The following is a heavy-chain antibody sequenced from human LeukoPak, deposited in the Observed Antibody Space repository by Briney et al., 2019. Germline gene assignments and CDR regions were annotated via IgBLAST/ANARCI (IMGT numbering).Heavy chain of an antibody. V-gene: IGHV3-7*01. CDR3: ARDQDYYGSGSYDY. Sequence: PGGSLRLSCAASGFTFSSYWMSWVRQAPGKGREWVANIKQDGSEKYYVDSVKGRFTISRDNAKNSLYLQMNSLRAEDTAVYYCARDQDYYGSGSYDYWGQGTLVTVSS. CDR2: IKQDGSEK. CDR1: GFTFSSYW. J-gene: IGHJ4*02. D-gene: IGHD3-10*01.